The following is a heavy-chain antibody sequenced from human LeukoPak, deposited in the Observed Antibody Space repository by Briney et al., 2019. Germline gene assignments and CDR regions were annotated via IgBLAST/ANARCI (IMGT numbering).Heavy chain of an antibody. CDR2: INGDGYT. CDR3: AKDIGGGLLEY. Sequence: GGSLRLSCVASGYNFGTNSMHWARRVPGKGLEWVSLINGDGYTYYAASVNGRFTASRDNSKNSLYLQMSSLRPQDTALYYCAKDIGGGLLEYWGQGTLVTVSS. D-gene: IGHD2-15*01. CDR1: GYNFGTNS. J-gene: IGHJ4*02. V-gene: IGHV3-43*02.